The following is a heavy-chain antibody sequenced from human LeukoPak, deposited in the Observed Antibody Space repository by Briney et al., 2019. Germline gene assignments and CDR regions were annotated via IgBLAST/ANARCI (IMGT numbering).Heavy chain of an antibody. J-gene: IGHJ4*02. CDR1: GGSISSGSYY. Sequence: SETLSLTCTVSGGSISSGSYYWSWIRQPAGKGLEWIGRIYTSGSTNYNPSLKSRVTISVDTSKNQFSLELTSVTAADTAVYYCARKVATINPFDYWGQGTLVTVSS. CDR3: ARKVATINPFDY. V-gene: IGHV4-61*02. D-gene: IGHD5-24*01. CDR2: IYTSGST.